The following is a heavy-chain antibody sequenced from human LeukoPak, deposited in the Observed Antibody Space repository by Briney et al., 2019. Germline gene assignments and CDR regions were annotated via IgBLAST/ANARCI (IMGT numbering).Heavy chain of an antibody. Sequence: PSETLSLTCTVSGGSISSYYWSWVRQPPGKGLEWIGDIYYSGSTNYNPSLKSRVPITVYTSKNQCSLKLKSVAAAATAVSSCARGAPNFTIDYWGPGTLVTVSS. CDR2: IYYSGST. J-gene: IGHJ4*02. CDR3: ARGAPNFTIDY. D-gene: IGHD2-8*01. CDR1: GGSISSYY. V-gene: IGHV4-59*01.